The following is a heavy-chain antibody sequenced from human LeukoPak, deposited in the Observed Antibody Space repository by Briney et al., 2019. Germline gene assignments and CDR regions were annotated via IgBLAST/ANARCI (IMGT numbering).Heavy chain of an antibody. J-gene: IGHJ5*02. Sequence: ASVKVSCKASGYTFTSYDINWVRQATGQGLEWMGWMNPNSGNTGYAQKFQGRVTMTRNTSISTAYMELSSLRSEDTAVYYCARGRGFCSSTSCYNRFDPWGQGTLVTVSS. CDR2: MNPNSGNT. D-gene: IGHD2-2*01. CDR1: GYTFTSYD. V-gene: IGHV1-8*01. CDR3: ARGRGFCSSTSCYNRFDP.